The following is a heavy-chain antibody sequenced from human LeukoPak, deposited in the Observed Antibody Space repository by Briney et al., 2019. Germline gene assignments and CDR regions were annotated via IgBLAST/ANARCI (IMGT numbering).Heavy chain of an antibody. CDR2: ISYDGSNK. CDR1: GFTFSSYA. J-gene: IGHJ4*02. D-gene: IGHD1-1*01. Sequence: GGSLRLSCAASGFTFSSYAMHWVRQAPGKGLEWVAVISYDGSNKYYADSVKGRFTISRDNSKNTLYLQMNSLRAEDTAVYYCARDNVHLVSVDPEGPVDYWGQGTLVTVSS. V-gene: IGHV3-30*04. CDR3: ARDNVHLVSVDPEGPVDY.